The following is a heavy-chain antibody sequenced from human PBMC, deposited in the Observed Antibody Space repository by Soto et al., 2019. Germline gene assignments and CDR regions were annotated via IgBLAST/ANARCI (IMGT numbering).Heavy chain of an antibody. CDR2: IKSKTDGGTT. CDR1: VFTFIHAW. D-gene: IGHD2-15*01. Sequence: NPGGSLRLSCAASVFTFIHAWMTWVRQAPGKGLEWIGRIKSKTDGGTTDYAAPVKGRFTISRDDSKNTLYLQMDSLQTEDTAVYYCTPSGGGTGFDYWGQGTLVTVSS. J-gene: IGHJ4*02. V-gene: IGHV3-15*01. CDR3: TPSGGGTGFDY.